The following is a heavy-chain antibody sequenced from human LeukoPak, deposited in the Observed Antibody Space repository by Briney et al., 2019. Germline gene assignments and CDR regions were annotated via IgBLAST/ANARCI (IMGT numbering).Heavy chain of an antibody. D-gene: IGHD2-2*01. CDR3: ARDGEEYCSSTSCYWFDP. CDR2: IKQDGSEK. CDR1: GFTFVSYW. J-gene: IGHJ5*02. Sequence: PGGSLRLSCAASGFTFVSYWMSWVRQAPGKGLEWVANIKQDGSEKYYVDSVKGRSTISRDNAKNSLYLQMNSLRAEDTAVYYCARDGEEYCSSTSCYWFDPWGQGTLVTVSS. V-gene: IGHV3-7*01.